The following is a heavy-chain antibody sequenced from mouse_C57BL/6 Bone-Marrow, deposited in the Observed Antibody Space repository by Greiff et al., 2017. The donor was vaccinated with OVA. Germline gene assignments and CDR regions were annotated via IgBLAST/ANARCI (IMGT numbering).Heavy chain of an antibody. CDR1: GYTFTSYW. V-gene: IGHV1-64*01. CDR2: IHPNSGST. D-gene: IGHD2-3*01. CDR3: AREANDGYYRYYAMDY. J-gene: IGHJ4*01. Sequence: QVQLQQPGAELVKPGASVKLSCKASGYTFTSYWMHWVKQRPGQGLEWIGMIHPNSGSTNYNEKFKSKATLTVDKSSSTAYMQLSSLTSEDSAVYYCAREANDGYYRYYAMDYWGQGTSVTVSS.